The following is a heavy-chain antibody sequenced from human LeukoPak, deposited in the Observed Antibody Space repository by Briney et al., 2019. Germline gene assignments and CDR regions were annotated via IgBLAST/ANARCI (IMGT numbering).Heavy chain of an antibody. CDR1: GYTFTSHG. CDR2: ISIYNGNT. Sequence: ASVKVSCKASGYTFTSHGITWVRQAPGQGLEWMGWISIYNGNTNYVQKLQGRVTMTTDTSTSTAYMELRSLRSDDTAVYYCARDSFIAAAGLFDYWGQGTLVTVSS. D-gene: IGHD6-13*01. CDR3: ARDSFIAAAGLFDY. J-gene: IGHJ4*02. V-gene: IGHV1-18*01.